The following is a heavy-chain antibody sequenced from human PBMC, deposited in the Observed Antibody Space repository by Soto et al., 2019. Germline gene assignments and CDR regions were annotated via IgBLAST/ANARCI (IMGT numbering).Heavy chain of an antibody. D-gene: IGHD3-10*01. CDR2: IYDSGST. V-gene: IGHV4-59*11. CDR1: GDSLKNHY. Sequence: ETLSLTCSVSGDSLKNHYWAWIRHSPGKGLEWIGNIYDSGSTNYSPALKSRVSMSVDTSKNLFSLKMNSVTAADTAVYYCARSSMVPGDYFDFWGQGTVV. J-gene: IGHJ4*02. CDR3: ARSSMVPGDYFDF.